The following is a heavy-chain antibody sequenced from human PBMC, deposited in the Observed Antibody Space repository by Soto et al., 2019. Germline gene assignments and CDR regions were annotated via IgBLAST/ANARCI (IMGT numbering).Heavy chain of an antibody. CDR2: VSGYNGNT. J-gene: IGHJ4*02. D-gene: IGHD6-19*01. V-gene: IGHV1-18*01. CDR3: ARDEGSHGFDS. Sequence: ASVKVSCKASGYTFNKYGFNWVRQAPGQGLEWMGWVSGYNGNTNYAQKLRGRVTMTTDTSTSTAYMELRTLRSDDTAVYYCARDEGSHGFDSWGQGTLVTVSS. CDR1: GYTFNKYG.